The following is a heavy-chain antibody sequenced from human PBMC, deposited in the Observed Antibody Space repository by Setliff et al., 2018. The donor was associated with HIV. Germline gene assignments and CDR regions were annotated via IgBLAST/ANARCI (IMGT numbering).Heavy chain of an antibody. CDR1: GGSFSGYY. D-gene: IGHD3-22*01. Sequence: SETLSLTCAVYGGSFSGYYWSWIRQHPGKGLEWIGYIHYSGNTYNNPSLNSRISISLDTSNNHFSLRLSSVTDADTAVYYCARAYNVYDYRFDSSGYDYWGQGTLVTV. CDR2: IHYSGNT. CDR3: ARAYNVYDYRFDSSGYDY. J-gene: IGHJ4*02. V-gene: IGHV4-31*11.